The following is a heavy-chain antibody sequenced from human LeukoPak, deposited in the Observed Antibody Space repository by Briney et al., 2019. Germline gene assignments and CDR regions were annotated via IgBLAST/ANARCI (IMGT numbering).Heavy chain of an antibody. D-gene: IGHD5-18*01. CDR2: INPNSGGT. J-gene: IGHJ5*02. Sequence: ASVKVSCKASGYTFTSYYMHWVRQAPGQGLEWMGWINPNSGGTNYAQKFQGRVTMTRDTSISTAYMELSRLRSDDTAVYYCARGEYNYGRDWFDPWGQGTLVTVSS. CDR1: GYTFTSYY. V-gene: IGHV1-2*02. CDR3: ARGEYNYGRDWFDP.